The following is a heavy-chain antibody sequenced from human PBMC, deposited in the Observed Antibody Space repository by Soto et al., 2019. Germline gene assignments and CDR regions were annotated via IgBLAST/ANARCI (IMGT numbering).Heavy chain of an antibody. J-gene: IGHJ6*02. V-gene: IGHV3-23*01. D-gene: IGHD3-3*01. Sequence: GGSLRLSCGASGFTFSSYAMSWVGQAPGKGLEWVSAISGSGGSTYYADSVKGRFTISRDNSKNTLYLQMNSLRAEDTAVYYCAKEAIFGVVIAPLYGMDVWGQGTTVTVSS. CDR1: GFTFSSYA. CDR3: AKEAIFGVVIAPLYGMDV. CDR2: ISGSGGST.